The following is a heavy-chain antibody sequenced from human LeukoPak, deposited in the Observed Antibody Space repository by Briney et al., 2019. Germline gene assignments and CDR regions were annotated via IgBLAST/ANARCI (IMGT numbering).Heavy chain of an antibody. V-gene: IGHV3-23*01. Sequence: GGSLRLSCAASGFTFSSYAMSWVRQAPGKGLEWVSAISGSGGSTYYADSVKSRFTISRDNSKNTLYLQMNSLRAEDTAVYYCAKALQWELLFPHWGQGTLVTVSS. CDR2: ISGSGGST. D-gene: IGHD1-26*01. CDR1: GFTFSSYA. CDR3: AKALQWELLFPH. J-gene: IGHJ4*02.